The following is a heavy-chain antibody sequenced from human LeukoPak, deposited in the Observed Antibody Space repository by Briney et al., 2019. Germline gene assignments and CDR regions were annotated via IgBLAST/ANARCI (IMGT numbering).Heavy chain of an antibody. D-gene: IGHD4-17*01. CDR3: ARDLFTVTTPSGMDV. CDR2: INPSGGST. J-gene: IGHJ6*02. V-gene: IGHV1-46*01. CDR1: GYTFTSYG. Sequence: GASVKVSCKASGYTFTSYGISWVRQAPGQELEWMGIINPSGGSTSYAQKFQGRVTMTRDTSTSTVYMELSSLRSEDTAVYYCARDLFTVTTPSGMDVWDQGTTVTVSS.